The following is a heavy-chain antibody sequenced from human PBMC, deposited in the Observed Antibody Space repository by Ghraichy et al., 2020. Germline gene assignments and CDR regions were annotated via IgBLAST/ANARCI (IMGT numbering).Heavy chain of an antibody. CDR2: INHSGST. J-gene: IGHJ4*02. CDR3: ARRWGAAAGTHFDY. CDR1: GGSFSGYY. Sequence: SETLSLTCAVYGGSFSGYYWSWIRQPPGKGLEWIGEINHSGSTNYNPSLKSRVTISVDTSKNQFSLKLSSVTAADTAVYYCARRWGAAAGTHFDYWGQGTLVTVSS. V-gene: IGHV4-34*01. D-gene: IGHD6-13*01.